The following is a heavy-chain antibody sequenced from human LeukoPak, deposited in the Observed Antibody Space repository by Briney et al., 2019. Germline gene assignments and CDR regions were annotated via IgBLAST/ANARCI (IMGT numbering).Heavy chain of an antibody. J-gene: IGHJ4*02. CDR1: GCTFSSYA. V-gene: IGHV3-23*01. CDR2: ISGSGGST. D-gene: IGHD5-18*01. Sequence: GRSLRLSCAASGCTFSSYAMSWVRQAPGKGLEWASVISGSGGSTYYADSVKGRFTISRDNSKNTLYLQMNSLRAEDTAVYYCAKDVDTAMVTFDYWGQGTLVTVSS. CDR3: AKDVDTAMVTFDY.